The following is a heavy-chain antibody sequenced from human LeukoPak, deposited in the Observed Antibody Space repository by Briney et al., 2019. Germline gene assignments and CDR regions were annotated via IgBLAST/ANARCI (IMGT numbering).Heavy chain of an antibody. CDR1: GYTFTSYA. Sequence: ASVKVSCKASGYTFTSYAMNWVRQAPGQGLEWMGWINTNTGDPTYAQGFTGRFVFSLDTSVSTAYLQISSLKAEDTAVYYCAREGAVAGSWDFDYWGQGTLVTVSS. V-gene: IGHV7-4-1*02. J-gene: IGHJ4*02. CDR3: AREGAVAGSWDFDY. CDR2: INTNTGDP. D-gene: IGHD6-19*01.